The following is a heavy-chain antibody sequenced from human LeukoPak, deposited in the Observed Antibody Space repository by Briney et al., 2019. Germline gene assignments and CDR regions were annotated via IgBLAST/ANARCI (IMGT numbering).Heavy chain of an antibody. CDR2: IYYSGST. CDR3: ARHSGGRDSSGEYWYFDL. D-gene: IGHD3-22*01. J-gene: IGHJ2*01. Sequence: SETLYLTCTVSGGSISSYYWCWIRQPPGKGLEWIGYIYYSGSTNYNPSLKSRVTISVDTSKNQFSLKLSSVTAADTAVYYCARHSGGRDSSGEYWYFDLWGRGTLVTVSS. V-gene: IGHV4-59*08. CDR1: GGSISSYY.